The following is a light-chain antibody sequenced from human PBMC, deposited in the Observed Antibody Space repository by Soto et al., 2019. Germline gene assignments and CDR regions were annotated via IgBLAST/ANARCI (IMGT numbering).Light chain of an antibody. CDR2: EAS. Sequence: EIVLTQSPGTLSLSPGERATLSCRASQSVSSNYLAWYQQKPGQAPRLLIYEASNRATGIPARFSGSGSGTDFAPTISSLEPEDFAVYYCQQRRTFGQGTKVDIK. V-gene: IGKV3-11*01. CDR1: QSVSSNY. J-gene: IGKJ1*01. CDR3: QQRRT.